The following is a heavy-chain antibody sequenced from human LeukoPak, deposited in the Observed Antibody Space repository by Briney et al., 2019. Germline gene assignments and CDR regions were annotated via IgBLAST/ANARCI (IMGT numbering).Heavy chain of an antibody. V-gene: IGHV3-30*04. CDR2: ISYDGSNK. CDR3: ARDKRWLQQFDY. Sequence: GGSLRLSCAASGFTFRSYARNGVGQAPGKGREGGAVISYDGSNKYYADSVKGRFTISRDNSKNTLYLQMNSLRAEDTAVYYCARDKRWLQQFDYWGQGTLVTVSS. J-gene: IGHJ4*02. CDR1: GFTFRSYA. D-gene: IGHD5-24*01.